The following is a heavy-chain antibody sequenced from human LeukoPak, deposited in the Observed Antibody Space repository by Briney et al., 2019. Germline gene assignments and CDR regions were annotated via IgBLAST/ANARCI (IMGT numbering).Heavy chain of an antibody. D-gene: IGHD5-24*01. J-gene: IGHJ4*02. CDR2: ISYDGNSK. CDR1: GFTFSSYV. V-gene: IGHV3-30*18. Sequence: LAGGSLRLSCAASGFTFSSYVVHWVRQAPGKGLEWVAVISYDGNSKYYADSVKGRFTISRDNSKNRLYLQMNSLRADDTAVYYCAKGRSLDYWGQGTLVTVSS. CDR3: AKGRSLDY.